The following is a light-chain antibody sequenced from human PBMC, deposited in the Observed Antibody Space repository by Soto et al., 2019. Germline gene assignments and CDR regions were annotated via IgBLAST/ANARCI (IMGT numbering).Light chain of an antibody. CDR2: EVS. CDR1: SSDVGGYNY. CDR3: SSYASSSPLV. Sequence: QSALTQPASVSGSPGQSITISCTGTSSDVGGYNYVSWYQQHPGKAPKLMIYEVSNRPSGVSNRFSGSKSGNTASLTISGLPAEGEADYYCSSYASSSPLVFGGGTKLTVL. V-gene: IGLV2-14*01. J-gene: IGLJ3*02.